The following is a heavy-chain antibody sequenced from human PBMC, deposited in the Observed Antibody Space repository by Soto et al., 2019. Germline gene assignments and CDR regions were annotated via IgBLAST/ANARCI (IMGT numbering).Heavy chain of an antibody. Sequence: GGSLRLSCAASGFTFSSYGMHWVRQAPGKGLEWVAVISYDGSNKYYADSVKGRFTISRDNSKNTLYLQMNSLRAEHTAVYYCATLGGLIAAAGKPEYWGQGTLVTVSS. CDR1: GFTFSSYG. V-gene: IGHV3-30*03. CDR3: ATLGGLIAAAGKPEY. CDR2: ISYDGSNK. D-gene: IGHD6-13*01. J-gene: IGHJ4*02.